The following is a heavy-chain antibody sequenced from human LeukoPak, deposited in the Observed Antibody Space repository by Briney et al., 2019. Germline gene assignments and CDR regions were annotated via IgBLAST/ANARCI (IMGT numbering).Heavy chain of an antibody. J-gene: IGHJ6*03. V-gene: IGHV4-4*07. CDR2: IYTSGST. CDR1: GVSISSYS. D-gene: IGHD6-13*01. CDR3: ARVAALAAAGTSSYYYYYYMDV. Sequence: SETLSLTCTVSGVSISSYSWSWIRQPAGKGLDWIGRIYTSGSTNYNPSLKSRVTMSVDTSKNQFSLKLSSVTAADTAVYYCARVAALAAAGTSSYYYYYYMDVWGKGTTVTISS.